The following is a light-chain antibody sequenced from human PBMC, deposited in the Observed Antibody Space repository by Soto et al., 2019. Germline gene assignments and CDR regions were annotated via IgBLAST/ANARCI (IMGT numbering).Light chain of an antibody. CDR2: EVT. CDR1: SSDVGGYNL. J-gene: IGLJ3*02. V-gene: IGLV2-14*03. CDR3: SSYIPRITDWA. Sequence: QSVLTQPASVSGSPGQSITISCTGTSSDVGGYNLVSWYQQHPGEAPKLMIYEVTNRPSGVSNRFSGSKSGNTASLTISGRQAEDAADYYCSSYIPRITDWAIGGGTKVTVL.